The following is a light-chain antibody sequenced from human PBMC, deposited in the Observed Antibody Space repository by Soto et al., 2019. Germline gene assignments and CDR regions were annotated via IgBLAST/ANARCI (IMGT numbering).Light chain of an antibody. J-gene: IGLJ2*01. Sequence: SYELTQPPSVSASPGQTARITCSGDALPNEYAYWYQQKPGQAPVLVIYKDSERPSGIPERFSGSSSGTTVTLTISGVQAEDEADYYCQSADSSGTYVVFGEGTKLTVL. CDR1: ALPNEY. V-gene: IGLV3-25*03. CDR3: QSADSSGTYVV. CDR2: KDS.